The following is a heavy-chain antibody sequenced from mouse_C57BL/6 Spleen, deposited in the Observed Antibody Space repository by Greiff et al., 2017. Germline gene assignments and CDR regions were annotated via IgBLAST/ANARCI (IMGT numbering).Heavy chain of an antibody. CDR2: IHPNSGST. D-gene: IGHD1-1*01. Sequence: QVQLQQPGAELVKPGASVKLSCKASGYTFTSYWMHWVKQRPGHGLEWIGMIHPNSGSTNYNEKFKSKATLTVDKSSSTAYMQLSSLTSEDSAVYYCARGTTVVAFDYWGQGTTLTVSS. CDR3: ARGTTVVAFDY. V-gene: IGHV1-64*01. CDR1: GYTFTSYW. J-gene: IGHJ2*01.